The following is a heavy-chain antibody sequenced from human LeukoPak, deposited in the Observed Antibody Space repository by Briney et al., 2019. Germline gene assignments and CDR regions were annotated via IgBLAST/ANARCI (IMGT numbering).Heavy chain of an antibody. J-gene: IGHJ2*01. D-gene: IGHD6-19*01. CDR3: ARDPASGWEYWYFDL. CDR2: ISAYNGNT. V-gene: IGHV1-18*01. Sequence: ASVKVSCKASGYTFTSYGISWVRQAPGQGLEWMGWISAYNGNTNYAQKLQGRVTMTTDPSPSTAYMELRSLRSDDTAVYYCARDPASGWEYWYFDLWGRGTLVTVSS. CDR1: GYTFTSYG.